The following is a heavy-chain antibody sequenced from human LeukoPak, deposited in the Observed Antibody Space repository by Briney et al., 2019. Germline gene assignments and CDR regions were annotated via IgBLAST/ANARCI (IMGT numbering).Heavy chain of an antibody. CDR3: ARHPIVVVVAATRGAFDI. V-gene: IGHV4-38-2*01. D-gene: IGHD2-15*01. J-gene: IGHJ4*02. Sequence: PSETLSLTCAVSGYSISSGYYWGWIRQPPGKGLEWIGSIYHSGSTYYNPSLKSRVTISVDTSKNQFSLKLSSVTAADTAVYYCARHPIVVVVAATRGAFDIWGQGTLVTVSS. CDR1: GYSISSGYY. CDR2: IYHSGST.